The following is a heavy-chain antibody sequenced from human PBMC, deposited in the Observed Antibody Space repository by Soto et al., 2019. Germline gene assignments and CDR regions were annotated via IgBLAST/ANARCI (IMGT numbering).Heavy chain of an antibody. D-gene: IGHD3-10*01. J-gene: IGHJ6*03. V-gene: IGHV3-15*01. CDR3: TTLGRVVYGSGSYYPGSAGYYYYYMDV. CDR2: IKSKTDGGTT. CDR1: GFTFSNAW. Sequence: GGSLRLSCAASGFTFSNAWMSWVRQAPGKGLEWVGRIKSKTDGGTTDYAAPVKGRFTISRDDSKNTLYLQMNSLKTEDTAVYYCTTLGRVVYGSGSYYPGSAGYYYYYMDVWGKGTTVTVSS.